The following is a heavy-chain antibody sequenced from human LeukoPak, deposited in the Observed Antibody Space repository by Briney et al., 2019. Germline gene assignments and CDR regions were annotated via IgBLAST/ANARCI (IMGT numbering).Heavy chain of an antibody. Sequence: SATLSLSCTVSGGSISSYYESWVRQAPGQGLEWIGYIYYSGNTNYNPSRKSRVTISVDTSKNQFSLKLSCVTAADTAVYYCARHTSSGGTVLLWGQGTLVTVSS. CDR3: ARHTSSGGTVLL. V-gene: IGHV4-59*08. CDR1: GGSISSYY. D-gene: IGHD3-10*01. J-gene: IGHJ4*02. CDR2: IYYSGNT.